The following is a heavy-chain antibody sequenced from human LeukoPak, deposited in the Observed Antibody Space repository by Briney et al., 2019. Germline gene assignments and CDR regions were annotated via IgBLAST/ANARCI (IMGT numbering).Heavy chain of an antibody. CDR1: GDSISSYY. CDR2: IHYSGRT. Sequence: SVTLSLTCTVSGDSISSYYWSWIRQPPGKGLVWIGYIHYSGRTNYNPSRKSRVTISVDTSKKQYSLKLSSVNAADTAVYYCARLTMVRGGPWFDYWGQGTLVTVSS. D-gene: IGHD3-10*01. CDR3: ARLTMVRGGPWFDY. J-gene: IGHJ4*02. V-gene: IGHV4-59*01.